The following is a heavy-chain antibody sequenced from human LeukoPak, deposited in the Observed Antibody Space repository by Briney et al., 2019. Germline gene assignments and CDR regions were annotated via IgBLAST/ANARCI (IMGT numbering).Heavy chain of an antibody. CDR3: ARPGYSYGYYYYYYMDV. CDR1: GFTFSSYE. Sequence: GGSLRLSCAASGFTFSSYEMNWVRQAPGKGLEWVSYISISGSTIYYADSVKGRFTISRDNAKNSLYLQMTSLRAEDTAVYYCARPGYSYGYYYYYYMDVWGKGTTVTVSS. V-gene: IGHV3-48*03. J-gene: IGHJ6*03. D-gene: IGHD5-18*01. CDR2: ISISGSTI.